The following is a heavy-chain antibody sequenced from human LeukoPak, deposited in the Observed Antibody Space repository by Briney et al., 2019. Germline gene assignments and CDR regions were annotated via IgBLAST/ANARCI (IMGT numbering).Heavy chain of an antibody. CDR2: INPAGSQE. CDR1: GLTFSSSW. V-gene: IGHV3-7*01. J-gene: IGHJ5*02. Sequence: QAGGSLRLSCAASGLTFSSSWMNWIRQAPGKGPEWLANINPAGSQEDYVDSVKGRFTISRDNAKGSVFLQMNNLRAEDTAVYYCARYSGSFPGWLDPWGPGTLVTVSS. CDR3: ARYSGSFPGWLDP. D-gene: IGHD1-26*01.